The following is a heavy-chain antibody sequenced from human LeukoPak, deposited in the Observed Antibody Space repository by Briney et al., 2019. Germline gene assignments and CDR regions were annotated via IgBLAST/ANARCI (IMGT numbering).Heavy chain of an antibody. V-gene: IGHV1-2*02. CDR3: ARFRCSSTSCYYYYGMDV. D-gene: IGHD2-2*01. CDR1: GYTFTGYY. Sequence: GASVKVSCKASGYTFTGYYMHWVRQAPGQGLEWMGWINPNSGGTNYAQKLQGRVTMTRDTSISTAYMELSRLRSDDTAVYYCARFRCSSTSCYYYYGMDVWGQGTTVTVSS. J-gene: IGHJ6*02. CDR2: INPNSGGT.